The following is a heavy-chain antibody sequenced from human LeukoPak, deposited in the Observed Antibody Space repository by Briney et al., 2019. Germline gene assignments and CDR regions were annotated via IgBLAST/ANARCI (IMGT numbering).Heavy chain of an antibody. CDR1: GFTFSSYE. CDR3: ARDRLHYGEYEKTFDY. D-gene: IGHD4-17*01. Sequence: GGSLRLSCAASGFTFSSYEMNWVRQAPGKGLEWVSYISSSGSTIYYADSVKGRFTISRDNGKNSLYLQMNSLRAEDTAVYYCARDRLHYGEYEKTFDYWGQGTLVTVSS. CDR2: ISSSGSTI. J-gene: IGHJ4*02. V-gene: IGHV3-48*03.